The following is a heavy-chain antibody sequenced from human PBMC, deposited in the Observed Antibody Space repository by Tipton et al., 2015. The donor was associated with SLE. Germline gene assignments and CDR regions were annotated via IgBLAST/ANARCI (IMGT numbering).Heavy chain of an antibody. CDR1: GGSISFHY. CDR2: THFSGNT. J-gene: IGHJ6*03. Sequence: TLSLTCTVSGGSISFHYWTWIRQTPGKELEWIGNTHFSGNTNYNPSLKSRVTISVDTSKNQFSLKLSSVTAADTAVYYCARGGLGVSYYYYMDVWGKGTTVTVSS. D-gene: IGHD1-26*01. CDR3: ARGGLGVSYYYYMDV. V-gene: IGHV4-59*11.